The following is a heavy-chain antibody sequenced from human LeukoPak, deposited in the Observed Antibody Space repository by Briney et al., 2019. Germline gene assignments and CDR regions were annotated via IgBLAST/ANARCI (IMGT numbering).Heavy chain of an antibody. D-gene: IGHD5-18*01. CDR1: GGSFSGYY. J-gene: IGHJ3*02. V-gene: IGHV4-34*01. CDR3: ARDTAMGHDAFDI. Sequence: SETLSLTCAVYGGSFSGYYWSWIRQPPGKGLEWIGEINHSGSTNYNPSLKSRVTISVDKSKNQFSLKLSSVTAADTAVYYCARDTAMGHDAFDIWGQGTMVTVSS. CDR2: INHSGST.